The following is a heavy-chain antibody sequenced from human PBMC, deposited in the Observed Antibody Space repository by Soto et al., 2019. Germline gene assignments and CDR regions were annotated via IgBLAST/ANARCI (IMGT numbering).Heavy chain of an antibody. D-gene: IGHD2-15*01. CDR3: ASTKDETLYFDY. V-gene: IGHV4-39*01. Sequence: PSETLSLTCSVSGDSISISSYYWGWVRQPPGTGLEWIGSIHYSGSTHYNPSLQSRVTISGDASKKQFSLKLGSVTAADTAMYYCASTKDETLYFDYWGQGNLVTVSS. CDR2: IHYSGST. CDR1: GDSISISSYY. J-gene: IGHJ4*02.